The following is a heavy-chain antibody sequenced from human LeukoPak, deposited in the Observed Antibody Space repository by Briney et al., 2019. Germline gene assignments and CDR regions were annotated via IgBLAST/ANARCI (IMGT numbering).Heavy chain of an antibody. D-gene: IGHD3-9*01. CDR3: ARVRAGYYYDILTGYPEAFDY. CDR2: IYYSGST. Sequence: PSETLSLTCTVSGGSISSYYWSWIRQPPGKGLEWIGYIYYSGSTNYNPSLKSRVTISVDTPKNQFSLKLSSVTAADTAVYYCARVRAGYYYDILTGYPEAFDYWGQGTLVTVSS. J-gene: IGHJ4*02. V-gene: IGHV4-59*01. CDR1: GGSISSYY.